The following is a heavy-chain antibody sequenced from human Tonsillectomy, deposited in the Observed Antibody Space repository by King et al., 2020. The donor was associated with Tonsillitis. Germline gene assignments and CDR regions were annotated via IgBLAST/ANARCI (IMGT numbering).Heavy chain of an antibody. CDR1: GFTFDDYA. V-gene: IGHV3-9*01. Sequence: QLVQSGGDLIQPGRSLRLSCAASGFTFDDYAMHWVRQAPGKGLEWVSGISWNSDDIGYADSVKGRFTISRDNAKKSLYLQINSLRAEDTAFYYCAKDIHPRYSNYGNYFDYWGQGTLVTVSS. J-gene: IGHJ4*02. CDR2: ISWNSDDI. CDR3: AKDIHPRYSNYGNYFDY. D-gene: IGHD4-11*01.